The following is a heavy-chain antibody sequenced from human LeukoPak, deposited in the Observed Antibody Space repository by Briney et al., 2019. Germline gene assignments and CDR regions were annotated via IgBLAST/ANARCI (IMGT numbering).Heavy chain of an antibody. D-gene: IGHD5-24*01. CDR1: GFTFNNYG. Sequence: GGSLRLSCAASGFTFNNYGMHWVRQAPGKGLEWVAVISSDGTQKYYADSVKGRVTISRDDFKKTVYLQMNSLRGEDTAVYYCAKSLGGYNTGDYYYYGMDVWGQGTTVSVSS. J-gene: IGHJ6*02. CDR2: ISSDGTQK. CDR3: AKSLGGYNTGDYYYYGMDV. V-gene: IGHV3-30*18.